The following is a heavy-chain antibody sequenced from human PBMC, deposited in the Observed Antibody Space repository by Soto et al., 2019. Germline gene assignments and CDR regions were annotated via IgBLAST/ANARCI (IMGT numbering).Heavy chain of an antibody. Sequence: SQTLSLTCDISGDSVSSDSAAWNWIRQSPSRGLEWLGRTYYRSKWYNDYAVSVKSRITINPDTSKNQFSLQLNSVTPEDTAVYYCARDEYSSSWRPYYFDYWGQATLVTVSS. J-gene: IGHJ4*02. CDR3: ARDEYSSSWRPYYFDY. CDR2: TYYRSKWYN. V-gene: IGHV6-1*01. CDR1: GDSVSSDSAA. D-gene: IGHD6-13*01.